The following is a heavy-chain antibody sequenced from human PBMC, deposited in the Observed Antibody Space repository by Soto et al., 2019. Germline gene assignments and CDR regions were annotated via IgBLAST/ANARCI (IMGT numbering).Heavy chain of an antibody. CDR3: VKLPSPYYYDSSGYYDWFDP. Sequence: GGSLRLSCSASGFTFSSYAMHWVRQAPGKGLEYVSAISSNGGSTYYADSVKGRFTISRDNSKNTLYLQMSSLRAEDTAVYYCVKLPSPYYYDSSGYYDWFDPWGQGTLVTVSS. J-gene: IGHJ5*02. V-gene: IGHV3-64D*08. D-gene: IGHD3-22*01. CDR2: ISSNGGST. CDR1: GFTFSSYA.